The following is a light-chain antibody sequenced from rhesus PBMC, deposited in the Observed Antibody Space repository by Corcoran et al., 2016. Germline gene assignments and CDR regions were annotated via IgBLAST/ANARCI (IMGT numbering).Light chain of an antibody. J-gene: IGKJ1*01. CDR2: GAS. CDR1: QSVSSY. CDR3: QETSNLWT. V-gene: IGKV3-31*02. Sequence: EIVMTQSPATLSLSPGETATISCRTSQSVSSYLAWYQQKPGQAPWLLIYGASSRATGIPGRFSGRGSGTDCTLTISSLEPEAFAVYYCQETSNLWTFGQGTKVEIK.